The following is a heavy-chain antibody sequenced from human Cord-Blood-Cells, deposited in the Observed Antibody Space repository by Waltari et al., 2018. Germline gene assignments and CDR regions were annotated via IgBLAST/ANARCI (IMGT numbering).Heavy chain of an antibody. V-gene: IGHV3-15*01. CDR1: GFTFSNAW. D-gene: IGHD7-27*01. CDR3: TTNWGSYVN. Sequence: EVQLVESGGGLVKPGGSLRLSCAASGFTFSNAWMSWVRQAPGKGMEWVGRIKRKTGGGTTDYAAPVKGRFTISRDDSKNTLYLQMNSLKTEDTAVYYCTTNWGSYVNWGQGTLVTVSS. CDR2: IKRKTGGGTT. J-gene: IGHJ4*02.